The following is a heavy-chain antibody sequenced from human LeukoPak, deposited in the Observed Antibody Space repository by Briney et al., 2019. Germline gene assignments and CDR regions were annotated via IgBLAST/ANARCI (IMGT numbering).Heavy chain of an antibody. CDR2: FNPNSGGT. V-gene: IGHV1-2*02. CDR1: GYTFTGYY. J-gene: IGHJ3*02. CDR3: ARHVWLASFDI. D-gene: IGHD3-3*02. Sequence: ASVKVSCKASGYTFTGYYMHWVRQAPGQGLEWMGGFNPNSGGTNYAQKFQGRATMTRDTSISTAYMELSRLRSDDTAIYYCARHVWLASFDIWGQGTVVTVSS.